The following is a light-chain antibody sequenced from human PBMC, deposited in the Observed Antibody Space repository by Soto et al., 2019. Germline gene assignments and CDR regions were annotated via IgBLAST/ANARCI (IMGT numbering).Light chain of an antibody. CDR2: KAS. J-gene: IGKJ5*01. V-gene: IGKV1-5*03. CDR1: QSISSW. CDR3: QQRSNWPSMT. Sequence: DIQITQSPSTLSASVGNRLTLTCRPSQSISSWLAWYQQKPGKAPRLLIYKASSLESGVPSRFSGSGSGTEFTLTINSLEPEDFAVYYCQQRSNWPSMTFGQGTRLEIK.